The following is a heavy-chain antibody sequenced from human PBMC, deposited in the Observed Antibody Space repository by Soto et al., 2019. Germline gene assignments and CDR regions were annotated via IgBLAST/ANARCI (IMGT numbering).Heavy chain of an antibody. D-gene: IGHD3-3*01. CDR1: GGSISSSSYY. CDR3: ARLTIFGVVPNWFDP. Sequence: SETLSLTCTVSGGSISSSSYYWGWIRQPPGKGLEWIGSIYYSGSTYYNPSLKSRVTISVDTSKNQFSLKLSSVTAADTAVYYCARLTIFGVVPNWFDPWGQGTLVTVSS. CDR2: IYYSGST. V-gene: IGHV4-39*01. J-gene: IGHJ5*02.